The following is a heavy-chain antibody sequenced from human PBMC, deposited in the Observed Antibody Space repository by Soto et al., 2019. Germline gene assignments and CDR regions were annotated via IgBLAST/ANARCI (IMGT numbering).Heavy chain of an antibody. CDR2: INAGNGNT. CDR3: ARDRPLRGVVVVITREGNSGAFDI. J-gene: IGHJ3*02. D-gene: IGHD3-22*01. V-gene: IGHV1-3*01. CDR1: GYTFTSYA. Sequence: ASVKVSCKASGYTFTSYAMHWVRQAPGQRLEWMGWINAGNGNTKYSQKFQGRVTITRDTSASTAYMELSSLRAEDTAVYYCARDRPLRGVVVVITREGNSGAFDIWGQGTMVTVSS.